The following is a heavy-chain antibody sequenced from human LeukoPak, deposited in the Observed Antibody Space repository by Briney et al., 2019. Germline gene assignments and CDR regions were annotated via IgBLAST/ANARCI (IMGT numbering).Heavy chain of an antibody. CDR3: ATKDWESEGYQFDY. V-gene: IGHV4-38-2*02. CDR1: GHSITSDYH. Sequence: KPSETMSLTCTVSGHSITSDYHWGWLPPPPGKGLKWRASLYHNGRTYTNPSLNSRVTISVDTAKTQFSLKLKSVTAADTAVYYCATKDWESEGYQFDYWGQGTLVTVSS. CDR2: LYHNGRT. J-gene: IGHJ4*02. D-gene: IGHD2-2*01.